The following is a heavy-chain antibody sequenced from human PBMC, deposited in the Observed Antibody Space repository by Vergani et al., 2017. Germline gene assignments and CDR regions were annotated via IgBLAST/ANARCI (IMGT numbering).Heavy chain of an antibody. Sequence: EVQLVESGGGLVQPGGSLKLSCAASGFTFSGSAMHWVRQASGKGLEWVGRIRSKANSYATAYAASVKGRFTISRDDSKNTAYLQMNSLKTEDTAVYYCTRRREGYKNHLHTNYYYYYGMDVWGQGTTVTVSS. J-gene: IGHJ6*02. CDR2: IRSKANSYAT. V-gene: IGHV3-73*01. CDR1: GFTFSGSA. CDR3: TRRREGYKNHLHTNYYYYYGMDV. D-gene: IGHD5-24*01.